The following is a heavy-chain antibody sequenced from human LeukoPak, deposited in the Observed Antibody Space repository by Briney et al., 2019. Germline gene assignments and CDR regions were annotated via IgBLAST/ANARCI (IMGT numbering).Heavy chain of an antibody. CDR1: GYTFTGYY. J-gene: IGHJ4*02. V-gene: IGHV1-2*02. CDR3: ARHHCSGGCCYSEGADNNY. CDR2: INPNSGGT. Sequence: ASVKVSCKASGYTFTGYYIHWVRQAPGQGLEWMGWINPNSGGTNYAQKFQGRVTMTRNTSISTAYTEVSRLKSDDSSMYYCARHHCSGGCCYSEGADNNYWGQGTLVTVSS. D-gene: IGHD2-15*01.